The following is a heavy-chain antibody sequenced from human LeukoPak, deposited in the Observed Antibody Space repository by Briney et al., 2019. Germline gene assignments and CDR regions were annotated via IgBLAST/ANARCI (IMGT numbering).Heavy chain of an antibody. CDR2: IIGSGSST. D-gene: IGHD6-13*01. J-gene: IGHJ4*02. CDR3: AKDRAQQLVLDF. V-gene: IGHV3-23*01. CDR1: GFTFSSYA. Sequence: GGSLRLSCAASGFTFSSYAMSWVRQAPGKGLEWVSAIIGSGSSTYYADSVKGRFTISRDNSKNTLFLQMNGLRAEDTAVYYCAKDRAQQLVLDFWGQGTLVTVSS.